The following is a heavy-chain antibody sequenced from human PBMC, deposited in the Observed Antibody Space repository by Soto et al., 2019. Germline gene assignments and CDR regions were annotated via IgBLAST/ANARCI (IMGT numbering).Heavy chain of an antibody. J-gene: IGHJ4*02. CDR3: ARARGRYFDV. CDR2: IKQDGSEK. V-gene: IGHV3-7*01. Sequence: PGGSLRLSYAASGFTFSSYSMNWVRQAPGKGLEWVANIKQDGSEKYYVDSVKGRFTVSRDNAKNSMYLQMKSLRAEDTAVYFCARARGRYFDVWGQGTLVTVSS. CDR1: GFTFSSYS. D-gene: IGHD3-9*01.